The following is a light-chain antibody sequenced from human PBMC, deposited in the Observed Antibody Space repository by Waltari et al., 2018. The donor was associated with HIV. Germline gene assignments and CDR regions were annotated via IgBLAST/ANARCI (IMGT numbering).Light chain of an antibody. CDR2: LGS. CDR3: MQALQTPYT. Sequence: DIVMTQSPLSLPVTPGEPASISCRSSQSLLHNNGYNYLDWYLQKPGQSPQLVIYLGSNRASGVPDRFSGSGSGTDFTLKISRVEAEDVGVYYCMQALQTPYTFGQGTKLEIK. J-gene: IGKJ2*01. V-gene: IGKV2-28*01. CDR1: QSLLHNNGYNY.